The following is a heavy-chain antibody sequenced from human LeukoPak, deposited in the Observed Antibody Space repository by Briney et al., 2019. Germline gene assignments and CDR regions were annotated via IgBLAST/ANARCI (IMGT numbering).Heavy chain of an antibody. CDR1: GFSFSTYG. CDR3: AKAESLYYYYGMDV. V-gene: IGHV3-30*18. J-gene: IGHJ6*02. CDR2: LSYDGSNE. Sequence: GGSLRLSYAASGFSFSTYGMHWVRQAPGKGLEWVAVLSYDGSNEYYTDSVKGRFTISRDSSKNTLYLQMNSLRAEDTAVYYCAKAESLYYYYGMDVWGQGTTVTVSS.